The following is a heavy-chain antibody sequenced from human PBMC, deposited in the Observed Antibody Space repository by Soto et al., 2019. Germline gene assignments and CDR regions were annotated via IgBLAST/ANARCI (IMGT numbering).Heavy chain of an antibody. J-gene: IGHJ6*02. Sequence: PGGSLRLSCAASGFTFSNAWMSWVRQAPGKGLEWVGRIKSKTDGGTTDYAAPVKGRFTISRDDSKNTLYLQMNSLKTEDTAVYYCTTDTGIAVAGYPPTYYYYYGMDVWGQGTTVTVSS. D-gene: IGHD6-19*01. CDR1: GFTFSNAW. V-gene: IGHV3-15*01. CDR3: TTDTGIAVAGYPPTYYYYYGMDV. CDR2: IKSKTDGGTT.